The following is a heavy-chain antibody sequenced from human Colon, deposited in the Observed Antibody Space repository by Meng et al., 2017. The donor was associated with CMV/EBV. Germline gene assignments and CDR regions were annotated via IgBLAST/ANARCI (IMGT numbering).Heavy chain of an antibody. CDR2: IYYNGRT. D-gene: IGHD1-14*01. J-gene: IGHJ6*02. CDR1: RDSVRTSNYY. V-gene: IGHV4-39*07. Sequence: GSLRLSCSVSRDSVRTSNYYWAWIRQAPGKRLEWIGNIYYNGRTNYNPSLKSRVTISMDTSKNHFSLRLSSVTAADTAIYYCAREGAGTYNHYYFGMDVWGQGTTVTVSS. CDR3: AREGAGTYNHYYFGMDV.